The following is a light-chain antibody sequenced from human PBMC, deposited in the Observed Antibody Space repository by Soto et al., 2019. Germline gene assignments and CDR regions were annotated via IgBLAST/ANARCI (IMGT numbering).Light chain of an antibody. J-gene: IGLJ1*01. CDR3: SSYTSSSAL. Sequence: QSVLTQPASVSVSPGQSITISCTGTSGDVGGYNYVSWYQQHPGKAPKLMIYAVTDRPSGFSSRFSGSKSGNTASLTMSGLQAEDEAHYYCSSYTSSSALFGTGTKFTVL. CDR1: SGDVGGYNY. V-gene: IGLV2-14*01. CDR2: AVT.